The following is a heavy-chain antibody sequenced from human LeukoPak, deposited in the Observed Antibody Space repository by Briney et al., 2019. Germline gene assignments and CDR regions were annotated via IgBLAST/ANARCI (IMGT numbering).Heavy chain of an antibody. J-gene: IGHJ3*02. CDR1: GDSIRSHY. CDR3: ARGRYCSADICSGGDAFDI. D-gene: IGHD2-15*01. Sequence: SETLSLTCTVSGDSIRSHYWSWIRQPPGKRLKWIGYVFYSGATTYNPSLESRVTISVDTSKNQFSLKLTSVTAADTAVYYCARGRYCSADICSGGDAFDIWGQGTMVSVSS. CDR2: VFYSGAT. V-gene: IGHV4-59*11.